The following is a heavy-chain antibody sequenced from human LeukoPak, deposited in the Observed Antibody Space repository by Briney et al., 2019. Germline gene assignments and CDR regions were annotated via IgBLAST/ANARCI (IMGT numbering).Heavy chain of an antibody. CDR1: SGPLSSGGYY. CDR2: IYYSGST. CDR3: ARGGSGGLVPGVYYFDY. J-gene: IGHJ4*02. D-gene: IGHD2-15*01. V-gene: IGHV4-31*03. Sequence: SQTLSLTCTVSSGPLSSGGYYWSSIRQHPGKGLEWIGYIYYSGSTYYNPALKSRVTISVDTSKNQFSLKLSSVTAADTAVYYCARGGSGGLVPGVYYFDYWGQGTLVTVSS.